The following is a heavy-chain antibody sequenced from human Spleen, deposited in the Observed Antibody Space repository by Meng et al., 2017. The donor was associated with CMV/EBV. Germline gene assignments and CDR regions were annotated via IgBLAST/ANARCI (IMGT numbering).Heavy chain of an antibody. Sequence: GESLKISCEASGFSFSSYAMSWVRQAPGKGLEWVASISSSSSYIYYADSVKGRFTISRDNAKNSLYLQMSSLSAEDTAIYYCARDRYDFWSGSYHIFGYWGQGTLVTVSS. V-gene: IGHV3-21*01. CDR1: GFSFSSYA. J-gene: IGHJ4*02. CDR3: ARDRYDFWSGSYHIFGY. D-gene: IGHD3-3*01. CDR2: ISSSSSYI.